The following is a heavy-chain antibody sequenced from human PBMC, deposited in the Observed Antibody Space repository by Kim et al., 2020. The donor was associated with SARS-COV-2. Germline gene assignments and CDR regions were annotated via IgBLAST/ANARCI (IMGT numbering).Heavy chain of an antibody. CDR3: ARDYYDYVWGSYRQYYFDY. CDR1: GGSISSSNW. Sequence: SETLSLTCAVSGGSISSSNWWSWVRQPPGKGLEWIGEIYHSGSTNYNPSLKSRVTISVDESKNQFSLKLSSVTAADTAVYYCARDYYDYVWGSYRQYYFDYCGQGTLVTVSS. V-gene: IGHV4-4*02. D-gene: IGHD3-16*02. J-gene: IGHJ4*02. CDR2: IYHSGST.